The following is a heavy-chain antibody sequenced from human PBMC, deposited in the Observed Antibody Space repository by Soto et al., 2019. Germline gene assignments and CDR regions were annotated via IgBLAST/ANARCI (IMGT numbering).Heavy chain of an antibody. CDR1: GGTFSSYA. D-gene: IGHD1-7*01. Sequence: ASVKVSCKASGGTFSSYAISWVRQAPGQGLEWMGGIIPIFGTANYAQKFQGRVTITADESTSTAYMELSSLRSEDTAVYYCARVLSSITGTTFDYWGQGTLVTAPQ. CDR3: ARVLSSITGTTFDY. V-gene: IGHV1-69*13. CDR2: IIPIFGTA. J-gene: IGHJ4*02.